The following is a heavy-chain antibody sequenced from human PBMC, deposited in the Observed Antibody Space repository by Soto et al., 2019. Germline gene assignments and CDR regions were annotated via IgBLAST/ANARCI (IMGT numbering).Heavy chain of an antibody. D-gene: IGHD6-19*01. Sequence: QVQLVESGGGVVQPGRSLRLSCAASGFTFSSYAMHWVRQAPGKGLEWVAVISYDGSNKYYADSVKGRFTISRDNSKNTLFLQMNSLRAEDTALFYCARTHSGSSGWYDNFDYWGQGTLVTVSS. V-gene: IGHV3-30-3*01. J-gene: IGHJ4*02. CDR3: ARTHSGSSGWYDNFDY. CDR2: ISYDGSNK. CDR1: GFTFSSYA.